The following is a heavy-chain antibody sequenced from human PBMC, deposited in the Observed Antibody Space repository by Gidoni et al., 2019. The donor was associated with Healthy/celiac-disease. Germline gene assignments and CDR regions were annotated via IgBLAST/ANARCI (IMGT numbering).Heavy chain of an antibody. CDR1: GYSISSGYY. V-gene: IGHV4-38-2*01. CDR2: IYHSGST. CDR3: ASGIVVVPAAMVGYYYGMDV. J-gene: IGHJ6*02. D-gene: IGHD2-2*01. Sequence: QVQLQESGPGLVKPSETLSLTCAVSGYSISSGYYCGWIRQPPGKGLEWIGSIYHSGSTYYNPSLKSRVTISVDTSKNQFSLKLSSVTAADTAVYYCASGIVVVPAAMVGYYYGMDVWGQGTTVTVSS.